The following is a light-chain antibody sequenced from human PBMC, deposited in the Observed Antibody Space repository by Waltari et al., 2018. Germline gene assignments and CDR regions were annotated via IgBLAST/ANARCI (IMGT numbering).Light chain of an antibody. J-gene: IGKJ5*01. CDR3: QQYYSTPPIT. V-gene: IGKV4-1*01. Sequence: DIVMTQSPDSLAVSLGERATSNCKYSPSVLYSSNNKNYLAWYQQKPGQPPKLLIYWASTRESGVPDRFSGSGSGTDFTLTISSLQAEDVAVYYCQQYYSTPPITFGQGTRLEIK. CDR2: WAS. CDR1: PSVLYSSNNKNY.